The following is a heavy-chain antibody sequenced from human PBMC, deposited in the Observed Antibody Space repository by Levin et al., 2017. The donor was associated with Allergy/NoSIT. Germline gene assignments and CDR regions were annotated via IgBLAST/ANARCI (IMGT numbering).Heavy chain of an antibody. Sequence: RASVKVSCVGSGFTFNIYWMHWVRQAPGKGLEWVSRINNDDGSTTVYVDSVKGRFTISRDNAKNTLFLQMSSLRGDDTAVYYCARGGFNHAFDIWGQGTMVTVSP. D-gene: IGHD2-15*01. CDR1: GFTFNIYW. CDR2: INNDDGSTT. CDR3: ARGGFNHAFDI. J-gene: IGHJ3*02. V-gene: IGHV3-74*01.